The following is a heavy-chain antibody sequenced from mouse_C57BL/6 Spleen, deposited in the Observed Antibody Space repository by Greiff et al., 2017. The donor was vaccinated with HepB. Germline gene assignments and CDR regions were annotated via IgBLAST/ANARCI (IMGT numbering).Heavy chain of an antibody. V-gene: IGHV7-3*01. CDR3: ARAMTTVVAGMDY. D-gene: IGHD1-1*01. J-gene: IGHJ4*01. CDR2: IRNKANGYTT. CDR1: GFHFTAYY. Sequence: EVQLQESGGGLVQPGGSLSLSCAASGFHFTAYYMSWVRQPPGRALEWLGFIRNKANGYTTEYSASVKGRFTIARDKSQSILYLQMNALRAEDSATYYCARAMTTVVAGMDYWGQGTSVTVSS.